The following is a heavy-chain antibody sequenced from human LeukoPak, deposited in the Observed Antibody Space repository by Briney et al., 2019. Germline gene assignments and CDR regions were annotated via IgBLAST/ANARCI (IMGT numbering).Heavy chain of an antibody. D-gene: IGHD5-12*01. V-gene: IGHV3-11*01. Sequence: GGSLRLSCAATGFTFSDYYMSWIRQAPGKGLEWVSYISSSGSTIYYADSVKGRFTISRDNAKNSLYLQMNSLRAEDTAVYYCARAPVATIPDYWGQGTLVTVSS. CDR1: GFTFSDYY. J-gene: IGHJ4*02. CDR2: ISSSGSTI. CDR3: ARAPVATIPDY.